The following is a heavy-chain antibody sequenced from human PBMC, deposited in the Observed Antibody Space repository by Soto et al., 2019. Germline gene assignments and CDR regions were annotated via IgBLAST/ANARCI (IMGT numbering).Heavy chain of an antibody. CDR3: AIRDIMTGYVYFEY. CDR1: GYTFTTYW. Sequence: PGESLKISCKASGYTFTTYWIGWVRQMPGKGLQWMGIIYPDDSDTRYSPSFQGQVTISADKSIDTAYLQWSSLKASDTAMYYCAIRDIMTGYVYFEYWGQGTLVLVSS. CDR2: IYPDDSDT. J-gene: IGHJ4*02. V-gene: IGHV5-51*01. D-gene: IGHD3-9*01.